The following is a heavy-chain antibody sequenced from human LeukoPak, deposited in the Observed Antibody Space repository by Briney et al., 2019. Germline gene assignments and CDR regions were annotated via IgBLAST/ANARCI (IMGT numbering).Heavy chain of an antibody. CDR3: ARRSRSYYYYYMDV. Sequence: PSETLSLTCAVYGGSFSGDFWSWIRQSPGKGLEWIGEINHGGSTTYNPSLQSRVTMSVDTSKNQFSLKLSSVTAADTAVYYCARRSRSYYYYYMDVWGKGTTVTISS. V-gene: IGHV4-34*01. CDR2: INHGGST. CDR1: GGSFSGDF. D-gene: IGHD2-2*01. J-gene: IGHJ6*03.